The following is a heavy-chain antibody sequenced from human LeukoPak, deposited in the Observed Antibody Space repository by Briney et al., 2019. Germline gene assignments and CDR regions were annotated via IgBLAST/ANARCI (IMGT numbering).Heavy chain of an antibody. J-gene: IGHJ4*02. V-gene: IGHV3-43D*03. D-gene: IGHD3-10*01. CDR3: AKDWDGSGSYSNYFDY. CDR2: ISWDGGST. CDR1: GFTFDDYA. Sequence: GGSLRLSCAASGFTFDDYAMHWVRQAPGKGLEWVSLISWDGGSTYYADSVKGRFTISRDNSKNSLYLQMNSLRAEDTALYYCAKDWDGSGSYSNYFDYWGQGTLVTVSS.